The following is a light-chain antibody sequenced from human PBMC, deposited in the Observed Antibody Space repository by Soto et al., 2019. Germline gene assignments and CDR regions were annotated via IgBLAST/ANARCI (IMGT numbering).Light chain of an antibody. CDR3: CSYAGSGIGWV. V-gene: IGLV2-23*02. J-gene: IGLJ3*02. Sequence: QSVLTQPASVSGSPGQSITISCTGTSSDVGSYNLVSWYQQHPGKAPKLMIYEVSSRPSGVSNRFSGSKSGNTASLTISGLQAEDEADYYCCSYAGSGIGWVFGGGTKLTVL. CDR1: SSDVGSYNL. CDR2: EVS.